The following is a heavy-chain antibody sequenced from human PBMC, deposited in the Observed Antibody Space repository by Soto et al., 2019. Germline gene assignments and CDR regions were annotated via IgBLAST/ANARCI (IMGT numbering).Heavy chain of an antibody. J-gene: IGHJ4*02. CDR3: ARDGSGSSFYFDY. CDR2: ISSSSSYI. V-gene: IGHV3-21*01. CDR1: GFTFSSYS. Sequence: GGSLRLSCAASGFTFSSYSMNWVRQAPGKGLEWVSSISSSSSYIYYADSVKGRFTISRDNAKNSLYLQMNSLRAEDTAVYYCARDGSGSSFYFDYWGQGTLVTVSS. D-gene: IGHD1-26*01.